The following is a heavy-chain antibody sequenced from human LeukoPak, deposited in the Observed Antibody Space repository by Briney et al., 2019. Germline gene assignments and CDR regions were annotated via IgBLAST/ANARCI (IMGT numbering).Heavy chain of an antibody. D-gene: IGHD3-10*01. CDR3: ARETPYGSGSYPFDY. CDR2: IYNSGST. Sequence: SETLSLTCTVSGYSISSGYYWGWIRQPPGKGLEWIGYIYNSGSTNNNPSLKSRVTISVDTSKKQFSLKLSSVTAADTAVYYCARETPYGSGSYPFDYWGQGILVTVSS. V-gene: IGHV4-61*01. J-gene: IGHJ4*02. CDR1: GYSISSGYY.